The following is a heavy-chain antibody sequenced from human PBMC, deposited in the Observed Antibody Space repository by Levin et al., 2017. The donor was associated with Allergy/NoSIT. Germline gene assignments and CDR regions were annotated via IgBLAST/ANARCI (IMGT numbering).Heavy chain of an antibody. V-gene: IGHV3-33*01. Sequence: GESLKISCAASGFTFSDYVMHWVRLAPGKGLEWVAAIWHDGSEKYYKDSVRGRFTISRDNSRSTLSLQMNSLTAEDTAADDGGRAYCPNCFAYIANWGRGTLVTVSS. CDR2: IWHDGSEK. CDR1: GFTFSDYV. J-gene: IGHJ4*02. CDR3: GRAYCPNCFAYIAN. D-gene: IGHD7-27*01.